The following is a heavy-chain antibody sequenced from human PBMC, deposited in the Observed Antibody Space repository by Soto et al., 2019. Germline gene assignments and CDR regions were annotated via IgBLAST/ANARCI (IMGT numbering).Heavy chain of an antibody. J-gene: IGHJ6*02. V-gene: IGHV3-33*01. CDR2: IWYDGSNK. CDR3: ARDGSIVVVPAASYYYYGMDV. Sequence: PGGSLRLSCAASGFTFSSYGMHWVRQAPGKGLEWVAVIWYDGSNKYYADSVKGRFTISRDNSKNTLYLQMNSLRAEDTAVYYCARDGSIVVVPAASYYYYGMDVWGQGTTVTVSS. D-gene: IGHD2-2*01. CDR1: GFTFSSYG.